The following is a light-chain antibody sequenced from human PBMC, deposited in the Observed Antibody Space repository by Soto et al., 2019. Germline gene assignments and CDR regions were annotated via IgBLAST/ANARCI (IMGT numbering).Light chain of an antibody. CDR2: LGS. CDR3: MQALQTPIT. J-gene: IGKJ5*01. CDR1: QSLLHSNGYNY. V-gene: IGKV2-28*01. Sequence: DIVMTKSPLSLPVTPGEPASISCRSSQSLLHSNGYNYLDWYLQKPGQSPQLLIYLGSNRASGVPDRFSGSGSGTDFTLKISRVEAEDVGVYYCMQALQTPITFGQGTRLE.